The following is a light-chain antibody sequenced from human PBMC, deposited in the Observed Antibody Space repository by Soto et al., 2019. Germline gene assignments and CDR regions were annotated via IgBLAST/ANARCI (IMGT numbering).Light chain of an antibody. V-gene: IGKV3-20*01. CDR2: GAS. J-gene: IGKJ1*01. CDR3: QQYDSTPPP. CDR1: QSVNSNY. Sequence: EIVLTQSPGTLSLSPGDRATLSCRASQSVNSNYLAWYQRKPGQAPRLLIYGASNRATDIPYRFSASGSGTDFTLTITRLEAEDFAVYYCQQYDSTPPPFGQGTKVEVK.